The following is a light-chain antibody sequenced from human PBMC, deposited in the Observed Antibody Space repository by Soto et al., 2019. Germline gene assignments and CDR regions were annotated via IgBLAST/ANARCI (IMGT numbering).Light chain of an antibody. CDR3: QQYYSTPLT. V-gene: IGKV4-1*01. J-gene: IGKJ4*01. CDR2: WAS. Sequence: DIVMTQSPDSLAVSLGERATINCKSSQSILFNSNNRNYLAWYQQKPGQPPKLLIYWASTRESGVPDRFSGSGSGTDFAITISSLQAEDGAVYYCQQYYSTPLTFGGGTKVEIK. CDR1: QSILFNSNNRNY.